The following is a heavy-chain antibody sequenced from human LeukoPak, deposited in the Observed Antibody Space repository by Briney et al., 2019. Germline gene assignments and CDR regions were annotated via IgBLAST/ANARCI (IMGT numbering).Heavy chain of an antibody. Sequence: ASVKVSCKASGYTFTSYAMHWVRQAPGQRLEWMGWINAGNGNTKYSQKFQGRVTITRDTSASTAYMEPSSLRSEDTAVYYCASFMSPHDAFDIWGQGTMVTVSS. CDR1: GYTFTSYA. CDR2: INAGNGNT. V-gene: IGHV1-3*01. J-gene: IGHJ3*02. CDR3: ASFMSPHDAFDI.